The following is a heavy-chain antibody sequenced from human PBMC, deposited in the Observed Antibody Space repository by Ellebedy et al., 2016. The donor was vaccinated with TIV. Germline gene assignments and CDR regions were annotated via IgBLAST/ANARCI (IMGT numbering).Heavy chain of an antibody. J-gene: IGHJ4*02. Sequence: GESLKISXAASGFTFRRYAMNWVRRAPGKGLEWVSTVSATGISRYYADSVKGRFTISRDNSKNTLFLQMNSLRADDTAVYYCAKEFATSPPQSGFFDYWGQGILVTVSS. D-gene: IGHD2-2*01. CDR2: VSATGISR. V-gene: IGHV3-23*01. CDR1: GFTFRRYA. CDR3: AKEFATSPPQSGFFDY.